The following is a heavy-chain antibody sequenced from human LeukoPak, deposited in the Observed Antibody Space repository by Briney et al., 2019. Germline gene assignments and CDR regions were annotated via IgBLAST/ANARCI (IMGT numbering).Heavy chain of an antibody. Sequence: ASVKVSCKASGYTFTGYYMHWVRQAPGQGLEWMGWINPNSGGTNYAQKFQGRVTMTRDTSISTAYMELSRLRSDDTAVYYCARDALYYGSGIDYWGQGTLVTVSS. V-gene: IGHV1-2*02. CDR2: INPNSGGT. CDR1: GYTFTGYY. J-gene: IGHJ4*02. CDR3: ARDALYYGSGIDY. D-gene: IGHD3-10*01.